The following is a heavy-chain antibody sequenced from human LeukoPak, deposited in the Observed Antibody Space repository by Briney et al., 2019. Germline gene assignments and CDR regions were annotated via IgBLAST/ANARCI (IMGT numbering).Heavy chain of an antibody. CDR3: AKVRIVGATLNAFDI. CDR1: GFTFRSYW. V-gene: IGHV3-7*03. D-gene: IGHD1-26*01. Sequence: GGSLRLSCAASGFTFRSYWMSWVRQAPGKGLEWVANINQDGNEKYSVDSVKGRFTISRDNARNSLYLQMNSLRAEDTAVYYCAKVRIVGATLNAFDIWGQGTMVTVSS. CDR2: INQDGNEK. J-gene: IGHJ3*02.